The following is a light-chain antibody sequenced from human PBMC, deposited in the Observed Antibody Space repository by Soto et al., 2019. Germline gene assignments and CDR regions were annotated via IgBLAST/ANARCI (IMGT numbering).Light chain of an antibody. CDR1: QSVGSY. CDR3: QQYGSSPAT. V-gene: IGKV3-20*01. J-gene: IGKJ5*01. Sequence: IVVAQTTGNLCLARGERATLCCRASQSVGSYLAWYQQRPGQAPRLLIYDASNRATGIPARFSGSGSGTDFTLTISRLEPEDFAVYYCQQYGSSPATFGQGTRLEIK. CDR2: DAS.